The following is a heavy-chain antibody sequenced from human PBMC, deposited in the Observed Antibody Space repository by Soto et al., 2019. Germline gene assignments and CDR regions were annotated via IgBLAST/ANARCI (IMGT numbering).Heavy chain of an antibody. V-gene: IGHV1-3*01. CDR1: GYTFTSYA. CDR3: ARDVEYYGSGSSALGGMDV. Sequence: ATVKVSCKASGYTFTSYAMHWVRQAPGQRLEWMGWINAGNGNTKYSQKFQGRVTITRDTSASTAYMELSSLRSEDTAVYYCARDVEYYGSGSSALGGMDVWGKGTTVTVSS. D-gene: IGHD3-10*01. J-gene: IGHJ6*04. CDR2: INAGNGNT.